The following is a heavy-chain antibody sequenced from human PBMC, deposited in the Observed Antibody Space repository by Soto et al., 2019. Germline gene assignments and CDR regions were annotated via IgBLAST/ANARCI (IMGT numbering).Heavy chain of an antibody. CDR3: AKERGGSGSLTPRVDF. CDR2: ISGGGDTT. CDR1: GFTFNNYA. D-gene: IGHD3-10*01. V-gene: IGHV3-23*01. Sequence: EVQLLESGGGLVQPGGSLRLSCAASGFTFNNYAITWVRQAPGKGLEWVSAISGGGDTTSYADSVKGRFTVSRDGSKNTLYLQMSSLRAEDTALYYCAKERGGSGSLTPRVDFWGQGTLVTVSS. J-gene: IGHJ4*02.